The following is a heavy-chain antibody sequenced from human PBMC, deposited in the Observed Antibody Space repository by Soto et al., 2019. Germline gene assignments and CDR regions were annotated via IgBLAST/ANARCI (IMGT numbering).Heavy chain of an antibody. CDR2: IYYSGST. J-gene: IGHJ4*02. V-gene: IGHV4-59*05. Sequence: PSETLSLTCTVSGGSISSYYWSWIRQPPGKGLEWIGSIYYSGSTYYNPSLKSRVTISVDTSKTQLSLKLSSVTAADTAVYYCARRWGDYFDYWRQGTLVTVSS. CDR3: ARRWGDYFDY. CDR1: GGSISSYY. D-gene: IGHD3-16*01.